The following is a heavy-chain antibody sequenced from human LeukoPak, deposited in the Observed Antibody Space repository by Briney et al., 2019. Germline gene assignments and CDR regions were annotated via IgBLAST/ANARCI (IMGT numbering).Heavy chain of an antibody. CDR2: ISGSGGST. D-gene: IGHD1-1*01. Sequence: GGSLRLSCAASGFTFSSYSMNWVRQAPGKGLEWVSAISGSGGSTYYADSVKGRFTISRDNSKNTLYLQMNSLRAEDTAVYYCAKATGTFYYFDYWGQGTLVTVSS. CDR3: AKATGTFYYFDY. CDR1: GFTFSSYS. J-gene: IGHJ4*02. V-gene: IGHV3-23*01.